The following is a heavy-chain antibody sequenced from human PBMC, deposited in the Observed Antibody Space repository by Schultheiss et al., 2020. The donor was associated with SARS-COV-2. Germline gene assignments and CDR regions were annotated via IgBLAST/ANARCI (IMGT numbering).Heavy chain of an antibody. CDR2: IYTSGST. CDR3: ARGSIAARPPNYYYYGMDV. J-gene: IGHJ6*02. D-gene: IGHD6-6*01. V-gene: IGHV4-59*10. CDR1: GGSFSGYY. Sequence: SETLSLTCAVYGGSFSGYYWSWIRQPPGKGLEWIGRIYTSGSTNYNPSLKSRVTMSVDTSKNQFSLKLSSVTAADTAVYYCARGSIAARPPNYYYYGMDVWGQGTTVTVSS.